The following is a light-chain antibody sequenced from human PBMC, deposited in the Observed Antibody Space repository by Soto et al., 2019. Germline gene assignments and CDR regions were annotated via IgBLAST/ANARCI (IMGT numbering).Light chain of an antibody. CDR2: GVS. V-gene: IGLV2-14*01. CDR3: SSYTSSLYV. CDR1: ITDIGAYNY. Sequence: QSVLTQPASVSGSPGQSITISCTGTITDIGAYNYVSWYQQHPGKAPKLLIYGVSSRPSGVSNRFSGSKSGNAAYLTISGLQDDDEAEYYCSSYTSSLYVFGTGTKLTVL. J-gene: IGLJ1*01.